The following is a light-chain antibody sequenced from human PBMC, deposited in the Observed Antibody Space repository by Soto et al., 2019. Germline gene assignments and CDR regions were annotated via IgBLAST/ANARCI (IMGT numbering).Light chain of an antibody. J-gene: IGKJ5*01. CDR2: DAS. V-gene: IGKV3-11*01. Sequence: EIVLTQSPATLSLSPGERATLSCRASQSVSSYLAWYQQKPGQAPRLLIYDASNRATGIPARFSGSGSGTDFTLTISNLEPEDFAVYYCQQYGSSPITVGQGTRLDIK. CDR1: QSVSSY. CDR3: QQYGSSPIT.